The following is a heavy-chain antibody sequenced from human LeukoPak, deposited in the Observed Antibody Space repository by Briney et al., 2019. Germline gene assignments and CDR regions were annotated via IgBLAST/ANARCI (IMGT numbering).Heavy chain of an antibody. J-gene: IGHJ5*02. D-gene: IGHD6-19*01. CDR3: TKDQYSSPTGWFDP. Sequence: GGSLRLSCAASGFMFSSSWMAWVRQAPGKGLEWVANIKEDGSDKNYVDSMKGRFTISRDNAKNSLYLQMNSLRGEDMALYYCTKDQYSSPTGWFDPWGQGTLVTVSS. V-gene: IGHV3-7*03. CDR2: IKEDGSDK. CDR1: GFMFSSSW.